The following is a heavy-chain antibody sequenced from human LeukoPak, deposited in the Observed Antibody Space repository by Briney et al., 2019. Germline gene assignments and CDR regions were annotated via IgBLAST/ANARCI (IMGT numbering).Heavy chain of an antibody. CDR3: ARVRSSGSSFHLFDY. Sequence: SETLSLTCTVSGGSISSSSYYWGWIRQPPGKGLEWIGSIYYSGSTYYNPSLKSRVTISVDTSKNQFSLKLSSVTAADTAVYYCARVRSSGSSFHLFDYWGQGTLVTVSS. CDR2: IYYSGST. D-gene: IGHD1-26*01. CDR1: GGSISSSSYY. V-gene: IGHV4-39*07. J-gene: IGHJ4*02.